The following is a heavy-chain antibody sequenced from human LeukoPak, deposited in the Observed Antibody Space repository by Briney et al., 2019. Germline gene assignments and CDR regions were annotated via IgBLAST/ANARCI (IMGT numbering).Heavy chain of an antibody. J-gene: IGHJ4*02. CDR2: TSDSGNT. D-gene: IGHD2-21*02. CDR1: GGSISSSSFY. Sequence: SETLSLTCTVSGGSISSSSFYWVWIRQPPGKGLEWIGSTSDSGNTDYNPSLRSRLIISVDVSKNQISLNLISVTAADTALYYCTRQAVGTSLVYWGQGTLVTVSS. CDR3: TRQAVGTSLVY. V-gene: IGHV4-39*01.